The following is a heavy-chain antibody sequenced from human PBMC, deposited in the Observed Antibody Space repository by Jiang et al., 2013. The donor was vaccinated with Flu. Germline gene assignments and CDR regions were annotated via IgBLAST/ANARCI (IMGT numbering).Heavy chain of an antibody. CDR3: ARHAYCGDDCSAFDY. D-gene: IGHD2-21*02. V-gene: IGHV4-34*01. CDR2: IRHTGST. J-gene: IGHJ4*02. Sequence: LLKPSETLSLTCAVYGGSFSGYQWSWIRQPPGKGLEWIGEIRHTGSTKYNASLKRRLTMSVDPAKNQFSLKLRSVTAADTALYYCARHAYCGDDCSAFDYWGQATLVTVSS. CDR1: GGSFSGYQ.